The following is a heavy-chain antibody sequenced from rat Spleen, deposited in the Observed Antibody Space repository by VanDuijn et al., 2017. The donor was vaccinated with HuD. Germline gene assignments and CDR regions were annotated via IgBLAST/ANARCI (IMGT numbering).Heavy chain of an antibody. D-gene: IGHD4-3*01. CDR2: INSAGST. CDR1: GYSITNGYR. J-gene: IGHJ2*01. CDR3: ARASAGYVDY. V-gene: IGHV3-3*01. Sequence: EVQLQESGPGLVKPSQSLSLTCSVTGYSITNGYRWNWIRKFPGNKLEWMGYINSAGSTNYNPSLKSRISITRDTSKNQFFLQVNSVTTEDTATYYFARASAGYVDYWGQGVMVTVSS.